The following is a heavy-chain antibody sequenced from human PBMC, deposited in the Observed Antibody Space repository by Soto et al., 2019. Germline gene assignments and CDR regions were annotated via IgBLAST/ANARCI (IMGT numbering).Heavy chain of an antibody. CDR3: ARNYHPGYNWNDVGQDPYY. D-gene: IGHD1-20*01. CDR1: GGTFSSYA. J-gene: IGHJ4*02. Sequence: GASVKVSCKASGGTFSSYAISWVRQAPGQGLEWMGGIIPIFGTANYAQKFQGRVTITADESTSTAYMELSSLRSEDTAVYYCARNYHPGYNWNDVGQDPYYWGQGTLVTSPQ. CDR2: IIPIFGTA. V-gene: IGHV1-69*13.